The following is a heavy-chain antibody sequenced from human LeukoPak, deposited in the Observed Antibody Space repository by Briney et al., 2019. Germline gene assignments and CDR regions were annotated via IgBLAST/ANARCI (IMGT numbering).Heavy chain of an antibody. Sequence: GGSLRLSSAASGFTFSSYGMHWVRQAPGKGLEWVAFIRYDGSNTYYADSVKGRFTISRDNSKNTLYLQMNSLRAEDTAVYYCGKDQSSGWSSYIDYWGQGTLVTVSS. D-gene: IGHD6-19*01. CDR3: GKDQSSGWSSYIDY. CDR1: GFTFSSYG. J-gene: IGHJ4*02. CDR2: IRYDGSNT. V-gene: IGHV3-30*02.